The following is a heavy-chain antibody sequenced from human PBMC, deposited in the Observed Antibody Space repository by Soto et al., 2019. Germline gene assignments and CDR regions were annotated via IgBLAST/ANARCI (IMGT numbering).Heavy chain of an antibody. V-gene: IGHV3-15*01. Sequence: PGGSLRLSCAASGFTFSNAWMSWVRQAPGKGLEWVGRIKSKTDGGTTDYAAPVKGRFTISRDDSKNTLYLQMNSLKTEDTAVYYCTSESVPSGWYDADYWGQGTLVTV. J-gene: IGHJ4*02. D-gene: IGHD6-19*01. CDR2: IKSKTDGGTT. CDR3: TSESVPSGWYDADY. CDR1: GFTFSNAW.